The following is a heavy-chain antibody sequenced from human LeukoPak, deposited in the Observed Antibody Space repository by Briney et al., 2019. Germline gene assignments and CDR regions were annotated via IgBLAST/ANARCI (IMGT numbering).Heavy chain of an antibody. D-gene: IGHD1-1*01. CDR3: TRGGGQLDF. V-gene: IGHV3-7*01. CDR1: GFTFSNSW. Sequence: GGSLRLSCAAFGFTFSNSWMSWVRQAPGKGLEWVANMNQDGSSIYYVDSVKGRFTISRDSAKYSLYLHMNSLRAEDTAVYYCTRGGGQLDFWGQGTLVTVSS. CDR2: MNQDGSSI. J-gene: IGHJ4*02.